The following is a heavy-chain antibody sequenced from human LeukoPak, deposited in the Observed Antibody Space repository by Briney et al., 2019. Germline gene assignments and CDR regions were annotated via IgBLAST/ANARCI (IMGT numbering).Heavy chain of an antibody. CDR1: GASISTSSYY. D-gene: IGHD3-22*01. CDR2: IYYSGTT. V-gene: IGHV4-39*07. Sequence: PSETLSLTCSVSGASISTSSYYWGWISQSPGKGLEWIGSIYYSGTTYYNSSLRSRVIISLDTSKNQFSLKLSSVTAADTAVYYCARGRPNRLLPRGIFDYWGQGTLVTVSS. CDR3: ARGRPNRLLPRGIFDY. J-gene: IGHJ4*02.